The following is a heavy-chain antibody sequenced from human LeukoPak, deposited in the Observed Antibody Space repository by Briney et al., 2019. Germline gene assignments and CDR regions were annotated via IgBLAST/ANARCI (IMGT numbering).Heavy chain of an antibody. CDR3: ARDRHRLRYFDWLDAFDI. D-gene: IGHD3-9*01. V-gene: IGHV4-59*01. CDR1: GGSISSYY. J-gene: IGHJ3*02. Sequence: SETLSLTCTVSGGSISSYYWSWIRQPPGKGLEWIGYIYYSGSTNYNPSLKSRVTISVDTSKNQFSLKLSSVTAADTAVYYCARDRHRLRYFDWLDAFDIWGQGTMVTVSS. CDR2: IYYSGST.